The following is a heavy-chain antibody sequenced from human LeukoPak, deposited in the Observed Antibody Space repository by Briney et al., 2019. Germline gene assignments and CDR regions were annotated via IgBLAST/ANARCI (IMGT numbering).Heavy chain of an antibody. J-gene: IGHJ4*02. CDR3: ARNMALDY. CDR2: INPGTDNT. Sequence: ASVKVSCNTSGYTFSDYDINWVRQAAGQGLEWVGRINPGTDNTDYAQKFQGRVTVTKDISIRTVYMELSSLRSEDAAVYYCARNMALDYWGQGSLVIVSS. V-gene: IGHV1-8*02. D-gene: IGHD2/OR15-2a*01. CDR1: GYTFSDYD.